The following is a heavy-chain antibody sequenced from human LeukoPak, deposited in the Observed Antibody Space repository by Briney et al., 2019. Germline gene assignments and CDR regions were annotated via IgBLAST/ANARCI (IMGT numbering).Heavy chain of an antibody. D-gene: IGHD2-2*01. CDR2: IYYSGST. V-gene: IGHV4-59*01. Sequence: SETLSLTCTVSGGSISSYYWSWIRQPPAKGLEWIGYIYYSGSTNYNPSLKSRVTISVDTSKNQFSLKLSSVTAADTAVYYCASGGPAASNWFDPWGQGTLVTVSS. CDR1: GGSISSYY. CDR3: ASGGPAASNWFDP. J-gene: IGHJ5*02.